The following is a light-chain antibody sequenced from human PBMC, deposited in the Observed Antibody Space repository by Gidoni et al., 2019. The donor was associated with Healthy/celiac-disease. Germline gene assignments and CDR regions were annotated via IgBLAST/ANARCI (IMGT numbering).Light chain of an antibody. J-gene: IGKJ4*01. CDR3: QQRSNWPLT. CDR2: DAS. CDR1: QSVSSY. Sequence: EIVLTQSPATLSLSPGERATLSCRASQSVSSYLVWYQQRPGQAPRLLIYDASNRATGIPARFSGSGSGKEFTLTISSLEPEDFAVYYCQQRSNWPLTFGGGTKVEIK. V-gene: IGKV3-11*01.